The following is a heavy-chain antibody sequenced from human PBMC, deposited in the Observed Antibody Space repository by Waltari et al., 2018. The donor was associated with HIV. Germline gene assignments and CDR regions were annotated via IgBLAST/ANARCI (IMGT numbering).Heavy chain of an antibody. J-gene: IGHJ1*01. D-gene: IGHD6-19*01. V-gene: IGHV1-8*01. CDR3: ARGIEVAGTEFQH. CDR2: MNPNSGNT. Sequence: QVQLVQSGAEVKKPGASAKVSCKASGYTFSSHYINWVRQATGQGLEWMGWMNPNSGNTVYAQKFQGRVSMTRNTSISTAYMEMSSLRSEDTAVYYCARGIEVAGTEFQHWGQGTLVTVSS. CDR1: GYTFSSHY.